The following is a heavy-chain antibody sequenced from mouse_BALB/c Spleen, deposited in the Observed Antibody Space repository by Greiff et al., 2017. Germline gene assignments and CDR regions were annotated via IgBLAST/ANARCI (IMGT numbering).Heavy chain of an antibody. Sequence: VQLKESGPELVKPGASVKISCKASGYTFTDYNMHWVKQSHGKSLEWIGYIYPYNGGTGYNQKFKSKATLTVDNSSSTAYMELRSLTSEDSAVYYCARDYYGSSYPFAYWGQGTLVTVSA. CDR3: ARDYYGSSYPFAY. CDR2: IYPYNGGT. D-gene: IGHD1-1*01. V-gene: IGHV1S29*02. CDR1: GYTFTDYN. J-gene: IGHJ3*01.